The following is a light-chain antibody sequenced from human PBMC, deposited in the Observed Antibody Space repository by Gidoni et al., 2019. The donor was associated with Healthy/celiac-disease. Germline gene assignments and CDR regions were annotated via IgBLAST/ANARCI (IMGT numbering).Light chain of an antibody. CDR1: QSVCSY. Sequence: ESVLTQSPATLSSSPGERATLSCRASQSVCSYLAWYQPQPGQAPRLLIYDASNRATGIPARFSGSGSGTDFTLTISSLEPEDFAVYYCQQRSHWPWTFGQGTKVEIK. CDR2: DAS. J-gene: IGKJ1*01. V-gene: IGKV3-11*01. CDR3: QQRSHWPWT.